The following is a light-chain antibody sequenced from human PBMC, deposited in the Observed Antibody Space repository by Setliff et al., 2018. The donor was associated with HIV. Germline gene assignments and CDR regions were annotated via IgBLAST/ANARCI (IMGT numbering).Light chain of an antibody. CDR2: DVS. V-gene: IGLV2-14*01. CDR3: SSYGYSSPYV. J-gene: IGLJ1*01. CDR1: SSDVGTYNY. Sequence: QTALTQPASVSASPGQSIAIACTGTSSDVGTYNYVSWYQQHPGKAPKLMIYDVSSRLPGVSDRFSGSKSGNTASLTISGLQAEDEADYYCSSYGYSSPYVFGTGTKVTVL.